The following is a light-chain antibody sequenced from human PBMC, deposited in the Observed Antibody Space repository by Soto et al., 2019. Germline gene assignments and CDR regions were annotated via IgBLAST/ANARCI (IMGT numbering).Light chain of an antibody. CDR1: QSVSSD. Sequence: EIVLTQSPSTLXXSXXXXAXXXXRASQSVSSDLAWYQQKPGQAPRLLIYDASNRATGIPARFSGSGSGTDFTLTISSLEPEDFAVYYCQQRSNWLWTFGQGTKVDI. J-gene: IGKJ1*01. V-gene: IGKV3-11*01. CDR2: DAS. CDR3: QQRSNWLWT.